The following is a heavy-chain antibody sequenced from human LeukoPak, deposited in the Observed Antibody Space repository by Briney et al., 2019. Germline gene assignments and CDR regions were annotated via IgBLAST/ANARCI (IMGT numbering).Heavy chain of an antibody. Sequence: SETLSLTCTVSGGSISSYYWSWIRQPPGKGLEWIGYIYYSGSTNYNPSLKSRVTISVDTSKNQFSLKLSSVTAADTAVYYCARGQPAASFDPWGQGTLVTVSS. CDR1: GGSISSYY. CDR3: ARGQPAASFDP. V-gene: IGHV4-59*01. CDR2: IYYSGST. J-gene: IGHJ5*02. D-gene: IGHD2-2*01.